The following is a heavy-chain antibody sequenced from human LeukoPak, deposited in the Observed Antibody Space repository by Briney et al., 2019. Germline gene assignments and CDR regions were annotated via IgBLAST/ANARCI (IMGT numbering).Heavy chain of an antibody. CDR1: GFSFSTYS. CDR3: ARVSSVPTPRALDY. CDR2: ISGSSNYI. J-gene: IGHJ4*02. Sequence: AGSLRLSCAASGFSFSTYSMNWVRQAPGKGPEWVSSISGSSNYIFYTDSVKGRFTVSRDNAKNSLYLEMNSLRGEDTAVYYCARVSSVPTPRALDYWGQGTLVTVSS. D-gene: IGHD4/OR15-4a*01. V-gene: IGHV3-21*01.